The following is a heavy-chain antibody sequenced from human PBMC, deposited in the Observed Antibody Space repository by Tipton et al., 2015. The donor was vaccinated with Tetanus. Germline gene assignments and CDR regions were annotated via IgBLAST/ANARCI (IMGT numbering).Heavy chain of an antibody. CDR1: GYTFTGYD. CDR3: ARGASYGPDYYYGMDV. J-gene: IGHJ6*02. CDR2: INTHNGDT. V-gene: IGHV1-18*01. D-gene: IGHD5-18*01. Sequence: QLVQSGAEVKRPGASVKVSCKSSGYTFTGYDVSWVRQAPGQGLDWMGWINTHNGDTNYAQRFEDRVTMTTDTSTSTAYMELRGLRSDDTAVYYCARGASYGPDYYYGMDVWGQGTTVTVSS.